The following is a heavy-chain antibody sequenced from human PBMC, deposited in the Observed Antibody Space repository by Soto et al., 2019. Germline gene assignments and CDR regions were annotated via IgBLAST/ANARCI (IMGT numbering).Heavy chain of an antibody. D-gene: IGHD6-13*01. CDR3: TRHEGGAAADRPLDY. V-gene: IGHV4-30-4*01. CDR2: IYYSGST. Sequence: SETLSLTCTVSGDSISSGDYYWSWIRQPPGKGLEWIGYIYYSGSTYYNPSLKSRVTISVDTSKNQFSLKLTSVTAADTAVYYCTRHEGGAAADRPLDYWGQGTLVTVSS. CDR1: GDSISSGDYY. J-gene: IGHJ4*02.